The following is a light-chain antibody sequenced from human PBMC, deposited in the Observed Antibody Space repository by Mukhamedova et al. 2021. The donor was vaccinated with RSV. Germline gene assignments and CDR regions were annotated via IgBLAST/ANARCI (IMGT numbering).Light chain of an antibody. CDR2: GAS. J-gene: IGKJ1*01. Sequence: LLIYGASSRATGIPDRFTGSGSGTDFTLSITRLEPEDSAVYYCQQYGSPQWRLGQGTKV. V-gene: IGKV3-20*01. CDR3: QQYGSPQWR.